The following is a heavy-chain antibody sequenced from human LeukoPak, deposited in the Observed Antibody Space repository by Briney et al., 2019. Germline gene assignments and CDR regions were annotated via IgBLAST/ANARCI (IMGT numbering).Heavy chain of an antibody. CDR1: GHTFTNKF. Sequence: ASVKVSCKASGHTFTNKFLHWVRQAPGQELEWMGVIYPSDDSTNYAQKFQDRDTMPKDTSTSTVYMELSSLRSEDTAVYYCARESSGGYFDYWGQGTLGTVSS. J-gene: IGHJ4*02. CDR2: IYPSDDST. D-gene: IGHD2-15*01. V-gene: IGHV1-46*01. CDR3: ARESSGGYFDY.